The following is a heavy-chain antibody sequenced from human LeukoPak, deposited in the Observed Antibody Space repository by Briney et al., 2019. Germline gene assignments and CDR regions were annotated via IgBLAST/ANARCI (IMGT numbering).Heavy chain of an antibody. CDR3: AKGGTTVVDY. CDR2: INGDGSST. Sequence: PGGPLDLSCAASGLTVRSNYISWFRQPPGRGLVWVSRINGDGSSTTYADSVKGRFTISRDNAKNTLYLQMNSLRAEDTAVYYCAKGGTTVVDYWGQGTLVTVSS. J-gene: IGHJ4*02. D-gene: IGHD4-23*01. V-gene: IGHV3-74*03. CDR1: GLTVRSNY.